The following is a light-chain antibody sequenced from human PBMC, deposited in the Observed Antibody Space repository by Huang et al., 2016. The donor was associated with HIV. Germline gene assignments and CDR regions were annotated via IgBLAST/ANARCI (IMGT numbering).Light chain of an antibody. J-gene: IGKJ1*01. CDR1: QSISSY. CDR2: AAS. CDR3: QQSNSIPLT. Sequence: DIQMTQSPSSLSASVGDRVTITCRASQSISSYLNWYQQKPGKAPKLLIYAASSLQVGVPSRFSGSVAGTDFTLTISSLQPEDFATYYCQQSNSIPLTFGQGTKVEIK. V-gene: IGKV1-39*01.